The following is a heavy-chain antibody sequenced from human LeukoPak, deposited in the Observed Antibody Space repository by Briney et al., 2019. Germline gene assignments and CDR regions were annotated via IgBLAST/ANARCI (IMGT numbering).Heavy chain of an antibody. D-gene: IGHD2-21*02. CDR1: GYILSSYN. V-gene: IGHV1-46*01. CDR3: ARTYCAEDCSIRYFDY. CDR2: INPSGGDT. J-gene: IGHJ4*02. Sequence: ASVKVSCKASGYILSSYNMHWVRQAPRQGLEWLGIINPSGGDTKYAQKFQGRVTLTRDKSTSTVYMELSSLTSDDTAVYYCARTYCAEDCSIRYFDYWGQGTLVTVSS.